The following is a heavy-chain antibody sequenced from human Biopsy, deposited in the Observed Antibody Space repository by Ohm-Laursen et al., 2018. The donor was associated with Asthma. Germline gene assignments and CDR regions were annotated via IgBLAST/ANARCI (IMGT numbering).Heavy chain of an antibody. J-gene: IGHJ5*02. CDR3: ARATSTWSQSGPHFFGH. CDR1: PGSINDYY. Sequence: SETLSLTCTVSPGSINDYYWNWIRQFPGKGLEWIGYVHSSGSTRFNPSLKSRVTVSVDTSVDQVSLKLSSVSAADTAIYYCARATSTWSQSGPHFFGHWGPGTLVTVSS. D-gene: IGHD6-13*01. V-gene: IGHV4-59*01. CDR2: VHSSGST.